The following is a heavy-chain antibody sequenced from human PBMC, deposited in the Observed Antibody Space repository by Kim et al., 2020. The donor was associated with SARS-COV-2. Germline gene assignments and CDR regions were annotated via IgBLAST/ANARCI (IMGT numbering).Heavy chain of an antibody. D-gene: IGHD5-12*01. Sequence: GGSLRLSCAASGFTFSSYEMNWVRQAPGKGLEWVSYISSSGSTIYYADSVKGRFTISRDNAKNSLYLQMNSLRAEDTAVYYCARGRWLDYFDYWGQGTLVTVSS. CDR2: ISSSGSTI. J-gene: IGHJ4*02. CDR3: ARGRWLDYFDY. CDR1: GFTFSSYE. V-gene: IGHV3-48*03.